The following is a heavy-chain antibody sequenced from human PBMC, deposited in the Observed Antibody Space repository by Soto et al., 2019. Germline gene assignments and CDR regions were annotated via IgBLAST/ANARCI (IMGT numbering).Heavy chain of an antibody. J-gene: IGHJ4*02. Sequence: QVQLVESGGGVVQPGRSLRLSCAASGFTFSSYAMHWVRQAPGKGLEWVAVISYDGSNKYYADSVKGRFTISRDNSKNTLYLQMNSLRAEDTAVYYCARDFMVAVAGSVDYFDYWGQGTLVTVSS. CDR3: ARDFMVAVAGSVDYFDY. CDR1: GFTFSSYA. D-gene: IGHD6-19*01. CDR2: ISYDGSNK. V-gene: IGHV3-30-3*01.